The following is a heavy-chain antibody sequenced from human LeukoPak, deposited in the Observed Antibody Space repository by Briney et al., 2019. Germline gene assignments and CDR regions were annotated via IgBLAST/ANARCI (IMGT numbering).Heavy chain of an antibody. CDR3: ARVLNQVTTYGSSGYYDSGAFDV. D-gene: IGHD3-22*01. V-gene: IGHV3-48*04. CDR2: IRGRSSTI. Sequence: PGGSLRLSCAASGFTLSTYSVNWVRQAPGKGLEWLASIRGRSSTIYYADSVKGRLTISSDNAKNALYLQMNSLRAEDTAVYYCARVLNQVTTYGSSGYYDSGAFDVWGQGTMVTVSS. J-gene: IGHJ3*01. CDR1: GFTLSTYS.